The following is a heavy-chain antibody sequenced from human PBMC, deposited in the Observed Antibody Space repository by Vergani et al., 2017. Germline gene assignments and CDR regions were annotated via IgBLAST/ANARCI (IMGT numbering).Heavy chain of an antibody. CDR1: GFTFSSYA. CDR2: ISGSGGIT. CDR3: AKDVRGGGTAFDI. Sequence: EVQLLESGGGLVQPGGSLRLSCAASGFTFSSYAMSWVRQAPGKGLEWVSAISGSGGITYYADSVKGRFTISRDNSKNTLYLQMNSLRAEDTAVYYCAKDVRGGGTAFDIWGQGTMVTVSS. D-gene: IGHD2-15*01. J-gene: IGHJ3*02. V-gene: IGHV3-23*01.